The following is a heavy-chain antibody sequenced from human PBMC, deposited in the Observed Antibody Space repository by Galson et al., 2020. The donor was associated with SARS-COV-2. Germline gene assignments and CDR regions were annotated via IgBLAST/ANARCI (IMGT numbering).Heavy chain of an antibody. Sequence: ESGPTLVKPTQTLTLTCTISGFSITSSGMCVSWIRQPPGKALEWLARIHWYDDKYYSTSLKTSLTISKDTSKNQVVLTLTYMDPADTATDYWGRIRRGMGALGEGYFFDYWGQGSLVTVSS. CDR3: GRIRRGMGALGEGYFFDY. V-gene: IGHV2-70*11. J-gene: IGHJ4*02. CDR2: IHWYDDK. CDR1: GFSITSSGMC. D-gene: IGHD3-16*01.